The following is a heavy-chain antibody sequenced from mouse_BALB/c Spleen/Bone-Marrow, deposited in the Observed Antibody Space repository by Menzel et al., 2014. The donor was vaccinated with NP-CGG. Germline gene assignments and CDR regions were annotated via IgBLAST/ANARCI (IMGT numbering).Heavy chain of an antibody. D-gene: IGHD2-3*01. Sequence: VQLQQSGAELAKPRASVKMSCKASGYTFTNYWMHWVKQRPGQGLEWIGYIDPSTGYTEYNQKFKDKATLTADKSSSTAYMQRSSLTSEDSAVYYCARRGIYDGYSYWGQGTLVTVSA. J-gene: IGHJ3*01. CDR3: ARRGIYDGYSY. CDR2: IDPSTGYT. V-gene: IGHV1-7*01. CDR1: GYTFTNYW.